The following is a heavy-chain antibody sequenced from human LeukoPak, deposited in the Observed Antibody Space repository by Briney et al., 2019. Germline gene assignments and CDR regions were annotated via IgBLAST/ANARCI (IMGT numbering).Heavy chain of an antibody. Sequence: GGSLRLSCAASGFTFSSYAVSWVRQAPGKGLEWVSAISGSGGSTYYADSVKGRFTISRDNSKNTLYLQMNSLRAEDTAVYYCAKDSIRTVTTLDYYYGMDVWGQGTTVTVSS. D-gene: IGHD4-17*01. CDR2: ISGSGGST. J-gene: IGHJ6*02. CDR3: AKDSIRTVTTLDYYYGMDV. V-gene: IGHV3-23*01. CDR1: GFTFSSYA.